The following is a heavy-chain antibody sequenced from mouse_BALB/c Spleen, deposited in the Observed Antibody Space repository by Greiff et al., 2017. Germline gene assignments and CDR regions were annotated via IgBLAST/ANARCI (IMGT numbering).Heavy chain of an antibody. D-gene: IGHD4-1*01. CDR2: ISYSGST. CDR3: ARYKLTPMDY. CDR1: GDSITSGY. J-gene: IGHJ4*01. Sequence: EVKVEESGPSLVKPSQTLSLTCSVTGDSITSGYWNWIRKFPGNKLEYMGYISYSGSTYYNPSLKSRISITRDTSKNQYYLQLNSVTTEDTATYYCARYKLTPMDYWGQGTSVTVSS. V-gene: IGHV3-8*02.